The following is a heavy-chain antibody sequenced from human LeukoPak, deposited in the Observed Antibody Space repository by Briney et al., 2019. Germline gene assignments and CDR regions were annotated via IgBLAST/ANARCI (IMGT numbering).Heavy chain of an antibody. V-gene: IGHV3-53*01. Sequence: GGSLRLSCGASGFTVSNNHMSWVRQAPGKGLEWVSITYSDGTTYYADSVKGRFTISRDNSRDTLYVQMNSLRAEDTAVYFCARDRVEVTTSMLGGVKRTVTDYYGMDVWGQGTTVTVSS. J-gene: IGHJ6*02. CDR3: ARDRVEVTTSMLGGVKRTVTDYYGMDV. D-gene: IGHD3-16*01. CDR2: TYSDGTT. CDR1: GFTVSNNH.